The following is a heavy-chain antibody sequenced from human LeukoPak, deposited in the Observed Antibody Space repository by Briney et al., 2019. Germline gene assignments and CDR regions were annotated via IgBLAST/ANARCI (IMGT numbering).Heavy chain of an antibody. CDR3: ARVKPTGYSSSWYGFDY. D-gene: IGHD6-13*01. J-gene: IGHJ4*02. CDR1: GYTFTGYY. Sequence: RASVKVSCKASGYTFTGYYMHWVRQAPGQGLEWMGWINPNSGGTNYAQKFQGRVTMTRDTSISTAYMELSRLRSDDTAVYYCARVKPTGYSSSWYGFDYWGQGTLVTVSS. CDR2: INPNSGGT. V-gene: IGHV1-2*02.